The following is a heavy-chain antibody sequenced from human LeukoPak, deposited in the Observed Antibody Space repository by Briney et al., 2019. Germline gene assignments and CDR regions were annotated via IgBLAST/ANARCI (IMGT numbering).Heavy chain of an antibody. V-gene: IGHV4-39*01. Sequence: SETLSLTCIVSGGSISSSGYYWGWIRQPPGKGLEWIGSINYSGTTYYNPSLRSRVTISVDTSKNQFSLKLSSVTAADTAVYYCARVDIVIVPSANFDCWGQGALVTVSS. CDR3: ARVDIVIVPSANFDC. D-gene: IGHD2-2*01. J-gene: IGHJ4*02. CDR2: INYSGTT. CDR1: GGSISSSGYY.